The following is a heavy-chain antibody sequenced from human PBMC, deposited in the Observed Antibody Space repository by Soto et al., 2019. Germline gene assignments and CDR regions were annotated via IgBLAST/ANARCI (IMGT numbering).Heavy chain of an antibody. J-gene: IGHJ4*02. CDR1: GGTFSSYA. CDR3: GTSTGDAGYTYGSGSLDY. V-gene: IGHV1-69*13. Sequence: SVKVSCKASGGTFSSYAISWVRQAPGQGLEWMGGIIPIFGTTNYAQKFQGRVTITADESTTTAYMELTSLRSEDTAVYYCGTSTGDAGYTYGSGSLDYWGQGTLVTVSS. D-gene: IGHD5-18*01. CDR2: IIPIFGTT.